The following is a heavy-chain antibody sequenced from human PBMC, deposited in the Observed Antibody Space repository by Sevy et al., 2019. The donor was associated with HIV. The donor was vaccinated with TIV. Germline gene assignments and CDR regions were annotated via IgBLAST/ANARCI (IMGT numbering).Heavy chain of an antibody. CDR2: ISSRSTYI. D-gene: IGHD4-4*01. J-gene: IGHJ4*02. V-gene: IGHV3-21*01. CDR3: ARVLRVIRIDYFDY. Sequence: GGSLRLSCEASGFTFSNYSMNWVRQAPGKGLEWVASISSRSTYIYYADSVKGRFTISRDNAKNSLYLQMNSLRAEDTAVYYCARVLRVIRIDYFDYWGQGTLVTVSS. CDR1: GFTFSNYS.